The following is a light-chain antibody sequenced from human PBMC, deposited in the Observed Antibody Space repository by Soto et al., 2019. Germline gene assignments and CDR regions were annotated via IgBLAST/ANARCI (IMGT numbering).Light chain of an antibody. V-gene: IGKV3-20*01. Sequence: EIVLTQSPGTLSLSPGDRATLSCRASQRVSSNYLAWYQQRPGQAPRLLIYGASSRATGIPDRFSGSGSGTDFTLTINRLEPEDFAAYYCQQYGSSLYTFGQGTKVDIK. CDR2: GAS. J-gene: IGKJ2*01. CDR1: QRVSSNY. CDR3: QQYGSSLYT.